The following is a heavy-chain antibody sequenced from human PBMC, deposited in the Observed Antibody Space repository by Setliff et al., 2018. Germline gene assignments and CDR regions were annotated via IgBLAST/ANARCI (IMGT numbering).Heavy chain of an antibody. J-gene: IGHJ5*02. V-gene: IGHV1-18*01. Sequence: ASVKVSCKTSGYNFITTGISWVRQAPGQGPEWMGCISPFNGNTNYAQKFQDRVTMTTDTSTATVYMELKNTLYLQMNSLRLEDTAVYYCLVAYTSSWYSSGFDPWGQGTLVTVSS. CDR3: EDTAVYYCLVAYTSSWYSSGFDP. D-gene: IGHD6-13*01. CDR1: GYNFITTG. CDR2: ISPFNGNT.